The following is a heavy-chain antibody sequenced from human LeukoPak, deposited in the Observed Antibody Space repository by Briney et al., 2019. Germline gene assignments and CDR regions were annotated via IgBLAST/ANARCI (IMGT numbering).Heavy chain of an antibody. CDR2: ISSSSYI. CDR1: GFTFSSYS. CDR3: ARTYYYDSSGYYFPDHFDY. J-gene: IGHJ4*02. Sequence: GGSLRLSCAASGFTFSSYSMNWVRQAPGKGLEWVSSISSSSYIYYADSVKGRFTISRDNAKNSLYLQMNSLRAEDTAVYYCARTYYYDSSGYYFPDHFDYWGQGTLVTVSS. D-gene: IGHD3-22*01. V-gene: IGHV3-21*01.